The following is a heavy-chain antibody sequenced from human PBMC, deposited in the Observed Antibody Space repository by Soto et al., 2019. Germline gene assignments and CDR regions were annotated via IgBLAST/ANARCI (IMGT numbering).Heavy chain of an antibody. V-gene: IGHV1-3*01. CDR1: GYTFTSYA. Sequence: QVQLVQSGAEVKKPGASVKVSCKASGYTFTSYAMHWVRQAPGQRLEWMGWINAGNGNTKYSQKFQGRVTITRDTSASIAYRELSSLRSEDTAVYSCARAESLWLQSVDWGQGTLVTVAS. J-gene: IGHJ4*02. D-gene: IGHD5-18*01. CDR2: INAGNGNT. CDR3: ARAESLWLQSVD.